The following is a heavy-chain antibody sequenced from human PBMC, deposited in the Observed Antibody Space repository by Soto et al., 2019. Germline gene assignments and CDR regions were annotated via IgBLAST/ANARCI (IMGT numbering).Heavy chain of an antibody. D-gene: IGHD3-22*01. CDR3: ARDTDSSGYYYAFDY. V-gene: IGHV4-30-4*01. CDR2: IYYSGST. Sequence: QVQLQESGPGLVKPSQTLSLTCTVSGGSISSGDYYWSWIRQPPGKGLEWIGYIYYSGSTYYNPSLKRRVTISVDTSKNQFSLKLSSVTAADTAVYYCARDTDSSGYYYAFDYWGQGTLVTVSS. J-gene: IGHJ4*02. CDR1: GGSISSGDYY.